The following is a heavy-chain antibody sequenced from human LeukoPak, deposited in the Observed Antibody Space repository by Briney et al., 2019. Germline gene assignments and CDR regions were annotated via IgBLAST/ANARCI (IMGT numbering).Heavy chain of an antibody. D-gene: IGHD6-19*01. V-gene: IGHV4-34*01. CDR3: ARLGRIAVIDY. J-gene: IGHJ4*02. CDR1: GGSFSGYY. CDR2: INHSGST. Sequence: PSETLSLTCAVYGGSFSGYYWSWIRQPPGKGLEWIGEINHSGSTNYNPSLKSRVTISVDTSKNQFSLKLSSVTAADTAVYYCARLGRIAVIDYWGQGTLVTVSS.